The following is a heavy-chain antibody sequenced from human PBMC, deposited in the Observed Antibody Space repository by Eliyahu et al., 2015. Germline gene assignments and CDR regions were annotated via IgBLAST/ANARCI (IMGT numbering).Heavy chain of an antibody. D-gene: IGHD6-6*01. CDR2: IYPGDSDT. CDR3: ARSSGSSYMWYFDL. J-gene: IGHJ2*01. Sequence: EVQLVQSGAEVKKPGEYLKISCKASGYSFPTYWIGWVRQMPGKGLEWMGVIYPGDSDTKYSPSLRGQVTISADKSINTAYLQWSRLEASDTAMYYCARSSGSSYMWYFDLWGRGTQVTVSS. CDR1: GYSFPTYW. V-gene: IGHV5-51*01.